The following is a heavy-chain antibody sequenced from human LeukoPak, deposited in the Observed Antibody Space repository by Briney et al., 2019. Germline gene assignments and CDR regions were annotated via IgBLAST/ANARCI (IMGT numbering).Heavy chain of an antibody. J-gene: IGHJ4*02. D-gene: IGHD6-19*01. CDR2: IGTSGDT. Sequence: GGSLRLSCAASGFTFSSYDMHWVRQATGKGLEWASVIGTSGDTYYAGSVKGRFTISRENAKNSLYLQMNSLTAGDTAVYFCSRVGSSGWPNYFDSWGQGTLVTVSS. CDR3: SRVGSSGWPNYFDS. CDR1: GFTFSSYD. V-gene: IGHV3-13*04.